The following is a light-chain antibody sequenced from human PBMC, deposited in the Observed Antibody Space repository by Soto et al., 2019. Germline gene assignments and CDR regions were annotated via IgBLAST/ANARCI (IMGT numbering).Light chain of an antibody. J-gene: IGLJ3*02. CDR3: TSFTNAYTWV. CDR1: TSDVGGYNY. CDR2: EVS. Sequence: SALTQPASVSGSPGQSITISCTGTTSDVGGYNYVSWFQQHPGKVPKLMIYEVSHRPSGVSNRFSGSKSGSTASLTISGLQAEDEGDYYCTSFTNAYTWVFGGGTKLTVL. V-gene: IGLV2-14*01.